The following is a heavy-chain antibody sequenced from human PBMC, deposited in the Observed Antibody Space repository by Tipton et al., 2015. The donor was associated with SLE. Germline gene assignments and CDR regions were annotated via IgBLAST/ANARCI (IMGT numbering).Heavy chain of an antibody. J-gene: IGHJ4*02. CDR1: EFTFSSYE. CDR2: ISSSGSTI. Sequence: SLRLSCAASEFTFSSYEMNWVRQAPGKGLEWVSYISSSGSTIYYADSVKGRFTISRDNSKNTLYLQMNSLRAEDTAVYYCAKDRYSSSWYYFDYWGQGTLVTVSS. D-gene: IGHD6-13*01. CDR3: AKDRYSSSWYYFDY. V-gene: IGHV3-48*03.